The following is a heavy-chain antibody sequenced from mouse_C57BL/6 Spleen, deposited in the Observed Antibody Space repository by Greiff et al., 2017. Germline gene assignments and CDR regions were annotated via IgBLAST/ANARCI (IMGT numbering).Heavy chain of an antibody. Sequence: VQLQQPGAELVMPGASVKLSCKASGYTFTSYWMHWVKQRPGQGLEWIGEIDPSGSYTYYNQKFKGKSTLTADKSSSTAYMQHSSLTSEESAVSYVANRAFYDCDFMDYWGQGTSVTVSS. J-gene: IGHJ4*01. V-gene: IGHV1-69*01. CDR2: IDPSGSYT. CDR3: ANRAFYDCDFMDY. D-gene: IGHD2-3*01. CDR1: GYTFTSYW.